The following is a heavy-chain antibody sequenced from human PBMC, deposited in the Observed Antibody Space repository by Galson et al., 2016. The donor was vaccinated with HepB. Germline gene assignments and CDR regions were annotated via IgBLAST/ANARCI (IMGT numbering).Heavy chain of an antibody. CDR2: INHSGST. CDR3: ARLSAPAGNY. CDR1: GGSFSGYY. J-gene: IGHJ4*02. D-gene: IGHD6-19*01. Sequence: ETLSHTCAVYGGSFSGYYWSWIRQPPGKGLEWIGEINHSGSTNYNPSLKSRVTISVDTSKNQFSLKVSSVTAADTAVYYCARLSAPAGNYWGQGTLVTVSS. V-gene: IGHV4-34*01.